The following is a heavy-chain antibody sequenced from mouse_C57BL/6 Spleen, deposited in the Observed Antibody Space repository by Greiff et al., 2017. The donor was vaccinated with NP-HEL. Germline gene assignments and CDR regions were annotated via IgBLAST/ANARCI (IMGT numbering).Heavy chain of an antibody. CDR3: AINYYGSSLDAMDY. D-gene: IGHD1-1*01. Sequence: VQLQQSGAELVKPGASVKMSCKASGYTFTSYWITWVKQRPGQGLEWIGDIYPGSGSTNYNEKFKSKATLTVDTSSSTAYMQLSSLTSEDSAVYYCAINYYGSSLDAMDYWGQGTSVTVSS. V-gene: IGHV1-55*01. J-gene: IGHJ4*01. CDR1: GYTFTSYW. CDR2: IYPGSGST.